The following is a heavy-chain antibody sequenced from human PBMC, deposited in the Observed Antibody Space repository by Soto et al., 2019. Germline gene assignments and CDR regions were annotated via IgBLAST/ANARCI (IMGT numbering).Heavy chain of an antibody. CDR2: IYPGDSDT. J-gene: IGHJ6*02. V-gene: IGHV5-51*01. CDR1: GYSFTSYW. Sequence: GESLKISCKGSGYSFTSYWIGWVRQMPGKGLEWMGIIYPGDSDTRYSPSFQGQVTISADKSISTAYLQWSSLEASDTAMYYCARALYRSSWYLREYYYYYGMDVWGQGTTVTVSS. CDR3: ARALYRSSWYLREYYYYYGMDV. D-gene: IGHD6-13*01.